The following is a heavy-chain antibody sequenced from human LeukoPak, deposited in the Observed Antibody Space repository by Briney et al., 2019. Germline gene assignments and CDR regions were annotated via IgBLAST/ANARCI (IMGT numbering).Heavy chain of an antibody. J-gene: IGHJ4*02. CDR3: ARMGDYDFWGGYYDD. CDR1: GYTFTGYY. V-gene: IGHV1-2*02. D-gene: IGHD3-3*01. CDR2: INPNSGGT. Sequence: ASVKVSCKASGYTFTGYYMHWVRQAPGQGLEWMGWINPNSGGTNYAQKFQGRVTMTRDTSISTAYMELSRLRSDDTAVYYCARMGDYDFWGGYYDDWGQGTLVTVSS.